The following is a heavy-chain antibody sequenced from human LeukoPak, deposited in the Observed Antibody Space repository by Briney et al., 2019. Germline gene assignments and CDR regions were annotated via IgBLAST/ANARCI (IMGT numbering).Heavy chain of an antibody. CDR1: GGTFSSYA. CDR2: IIPIFGTA. CDR3: AGEGGGGYCSSTSCYTFDY. J-gene: IGHJ4*02. Sequence: EASVKVSCKASGGTFSSYAISWVRQAPGQGLEWMGGIIPIFGTANYAQKFQGRVTITADESTSTAYIELSSLRSEDTAVYYCAGEGGGGYCSSTSCYTFDYWGQGTLVTVSS. V-gene: IGHV1-69*13. D-gene: IGHD2-2*01.